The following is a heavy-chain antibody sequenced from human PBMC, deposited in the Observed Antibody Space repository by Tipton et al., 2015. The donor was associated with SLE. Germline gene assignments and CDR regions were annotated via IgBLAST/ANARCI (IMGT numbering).Heavy chain of an antibody. D-gene: IGHD3-3*01. CDR1: GVSISTSRYY. CDR2: IYYSGST. J-gene: IGHJ4*02. Sequence: LRLSCSVSGVSISTSRYYWGWIRQSPGQGLEWIGHIYYSGSTNYNTSLKSRVIISVDRSKNQFSLKLSSVTAADTAVYYCARGLWSGENYFDYWGQGTLVTVSS. CDR3: ARGLWSGENYFDY. V-gene: IGHV4-61*05.